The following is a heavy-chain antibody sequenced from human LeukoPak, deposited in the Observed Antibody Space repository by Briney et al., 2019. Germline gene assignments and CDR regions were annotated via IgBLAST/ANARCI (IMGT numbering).Heavy chain of an antibody. V-gene: IGHV4-30-2*01. CDR1: GGSISSGGYY. CDR3: ARESLIVATLDY. Sequence: SETLSLTCTVSGGSISSGGYYWSWIRQPPGKGLEWIGYIYHSGSTYYNPSLKSRVTISVDRSKNQFSLKLSSVTAADTAVYYCARESLIVATLDYWGQGTLVTVSS. J-gene: IGHJ4*02. CDR2: IYHSGST. D-gene: IGHD5-12*01.